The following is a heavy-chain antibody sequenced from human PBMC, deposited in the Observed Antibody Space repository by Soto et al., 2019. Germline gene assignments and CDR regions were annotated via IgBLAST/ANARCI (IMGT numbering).Heavy chain of an antibody. J-gene: IGHJ6*03. Sequence: QVQLVQSGDEVKRPGASVRLSCKTSGYTVNKFDMNWVRQATGQEFVWMGWVNPNSGNTGYAQKFRGRVTMTMDTSLNKACMELSSLQCEDSAGYFCAREAIGTDYMDVSGKGDTGTVSS. CDR3: AREAIGTDYMDV. CDR2: VNPNSGNT. V-gene: IGHV1-8*01. D-gene: IGHD6-13*01. CDR1: GYTVNKFD.